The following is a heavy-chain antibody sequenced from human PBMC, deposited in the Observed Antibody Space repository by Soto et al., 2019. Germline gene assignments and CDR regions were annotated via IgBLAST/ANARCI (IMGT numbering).Heavy chain of an antibody. J-gene: IGHJ5*02. V-gene: IGHV4-34*01. D-gene: IGHD6-13*01. CDR1: GGSFSGYY. CDR2: INHSGST. CDR3: ARGQSSSWWYNWFYP. Sequence: PSETLSLTCAVYGGSFSGYYWSWIRQPPGKGPEWIGEINHSGSTNYNPSLKSRVTISVDTSKNQFSLKLSSVTAADTAVYYCARGQSSSWWYNWFYPWGQGTLVTVSS.